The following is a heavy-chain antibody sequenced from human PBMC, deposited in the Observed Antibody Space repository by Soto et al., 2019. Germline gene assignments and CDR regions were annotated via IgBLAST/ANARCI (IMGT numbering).Heavy chain of an antibody. CDR2: ISAYNGNT. CDR3: ARADITIFGVVITAPFDY. V-gene: IGHV1-18*01. J-gene: IGHJ4*02. CDR1: GYTFTSYG. Sequence: QVQLVQSGAEVKKPGASVKVSCKASGYTFTSYGISWVRQAPGQGLEWMGWISAYNGNTNYAQKLQGRVIMTTDTSTSTAYMELRSLRSDDTAVYYCARADITIFGVVITAPFDYWGQGTLVTVSS. D-gene: IGHD3-3*01.